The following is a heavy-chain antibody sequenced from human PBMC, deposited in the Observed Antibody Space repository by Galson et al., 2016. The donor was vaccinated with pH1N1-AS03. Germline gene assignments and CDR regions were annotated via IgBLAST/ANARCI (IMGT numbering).Heavy chain of an antibody. V-gene: IGHV3-30*04. D-gene: IGHD2/OR15-2a*01. CDR1: GFHLNDYA. CDR2: VSNDGNNK. J-gene: IGHJ4*02. CDR3: ARDALLSLPGGIDY. Sequence: SLRLSCAVSGFHLNDYAMHWVRQAPGKGLEWMAAVSNDGNNKWYADSVKGRFTISRDNSKNTLYLQVNSVRAEDTGVYYCARDALLSLPGGIDYWGQGTQVAVSS.